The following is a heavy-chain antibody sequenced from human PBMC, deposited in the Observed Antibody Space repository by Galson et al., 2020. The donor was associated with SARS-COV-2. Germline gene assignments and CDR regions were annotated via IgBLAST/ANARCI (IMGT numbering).Heavy chain of an antibody. CDR1: GFTFSSYA. CDR2: ISYDGSNK. J-gene: IGHJ4*02. Sequence: TGGSLRLSCAASGFTFSSYAMHWVRQAPGKGLEWVAVISYDGSNKYYADSVKGRFTISRDNSKNTLYLQMNSLRAEDTAVYYCARPSSGSYYPPYFDYWGQGTLVTVSS. D-gene: IGHD1-26*01. CDR3: ARPSSGSYYPPYFDY. V-gene: IGHV3-30-3*01.